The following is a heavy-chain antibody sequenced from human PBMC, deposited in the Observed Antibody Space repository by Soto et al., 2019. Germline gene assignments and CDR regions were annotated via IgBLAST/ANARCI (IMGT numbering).Heavy chain of an antibody. Sequence: GSLRLSCAASGFTFSSYEMHCVRQAPWRGLEWSSYISSSVSGTYYADSVRGRFTMSRDNTKNTLYLQMNNLAVEYTAQYYCAKEGPYINSWSTAGYCQNWGQGTLVTVSS. V-gene: IGHV3-48*03. CDR2: ISSSVSGT. J-gene: IGHJ1*01. CDR3: AKEGPYINSWSTAGYCQN. CDR1: GFTFSSYE. D-gene: IGHD2-21*02.